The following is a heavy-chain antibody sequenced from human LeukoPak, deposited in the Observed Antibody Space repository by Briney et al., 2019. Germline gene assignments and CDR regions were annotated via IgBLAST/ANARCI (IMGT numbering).Heavy chain of an antibody. V-gene: IGHV3-48*01. CDR1: GFTFSSYS. CDR3: ARDAGYYNLDY. J-gene: IGHJ4*02. D-gene: IGHD3-9*01. CDR2: ISSSSSTI. Sequence: GGSLRLSCAASGFTFSSYSMNWVRQAPGKGLEWVSYISSSSSTIYYADSVKGRFTISRDNAKNSLYLQMNSLRAEDTALYYCARDAGYYNLDYWGQGTLVTVSS.